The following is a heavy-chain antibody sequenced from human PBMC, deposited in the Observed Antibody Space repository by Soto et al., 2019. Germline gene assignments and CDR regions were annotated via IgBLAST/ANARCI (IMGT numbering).Heavy chain of an antibody. CDR2: INPNSGGT. J-gene: IGHJ6*02. CDR1: GYTFTGYY. D-gene: IGHD6-19*01. Sequence: ASVKVSCKASGYTFTGYYMHWVRQAPGQGLEWMGWINPNSGGTNYAQKFQGWVTMTRDTSISTAYMELSRLRSDDTAVYYCARDAGSGWHGMDVWGQGTTVTVSS. V-gene: IGHV1-2*04. CDR3: ARDAGSGWHGMDV.